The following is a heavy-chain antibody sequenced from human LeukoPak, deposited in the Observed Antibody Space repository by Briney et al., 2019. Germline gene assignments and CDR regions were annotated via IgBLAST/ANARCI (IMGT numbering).Heavy chain of an antibody. CDR1: GFTFSSYG. D-gene: IGHD2-2*02. CDR3: AKGSKPAAILWGRTTYYYYGMDV. CDR2: ISYDGSNK. J-gene: IGHJ6*02. Sequence: GGSLRLSCAASGFTFSSYGMHWVRQAPGKGLEWVAVISYDGSNKYYADSVKGRFTISRDNSKNTLYLQMNSLRAEDTAVYYCAKGSKPAAILWGRTTYYYYGMDVWGQGTTVTVSS. V-gene: IGHV3-30*18.